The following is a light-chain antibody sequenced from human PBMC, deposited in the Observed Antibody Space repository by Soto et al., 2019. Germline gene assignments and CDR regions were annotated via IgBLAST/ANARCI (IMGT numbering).Light chain of an antibody. CDR3: QQYNNWPYT. Sequence: MTQSPSTLSGSVGDRATLSCRASHNVNTNLAWYQQKPGQAPRLLIYGASTRATGIPARFSGSGSGTDFTLTISSLQPEDFAVYSCQQYNNWPYTFGQGTK. J-gene: IGKJ2*01. CDR1: HNVNTN. CDR2: GAS. V-gene: IGKV3-15*01.